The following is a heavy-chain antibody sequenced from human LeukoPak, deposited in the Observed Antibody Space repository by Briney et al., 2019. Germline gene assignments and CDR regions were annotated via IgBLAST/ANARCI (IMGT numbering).Heavy chain of an antibody. CDR3: ARDGSEHCSGGSCYSKGFDY. V-gene: IGHV1-18*01. D-gene: IGHD2-15*01. CDR2: FSAYNGNT. Sequence: ASVKVSCKAAGYTFTSYGISWVRQAPEQGLGWMGGFSAYNGNTNYAQKLQGRVTMTTATSTSTAYMELRSLRSDDTAVYYCARDGSEHCSGGSCYSKGFDYWGQGTLVTVSS. J-gene: IGHJ4*02. CDR1: GYTFTSYG.